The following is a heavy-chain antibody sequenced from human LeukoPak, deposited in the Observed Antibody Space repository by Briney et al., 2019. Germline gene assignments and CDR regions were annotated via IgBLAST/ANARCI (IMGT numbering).Heavy chain of an antibody. CDR3: ARDPPYYYDSSGYYNNYFDY. CDR1: GYTFTGYY. Sequence: ASVKVSCKASGYTFTGYYMHWVRQAPGQGLEWMGWINPNSGGTNYAQKLQGRVTMTTDTSTSTAYMELRSLRSDDTAVYYCARDPPYYYDSSGYYNNYFDYWGQGTLVTVSS. J-gene: IGHJ4*02. CDR2: INPNSGGT. V-gene: IGHV1-2*02. D-gene: IGHD3-22*01.